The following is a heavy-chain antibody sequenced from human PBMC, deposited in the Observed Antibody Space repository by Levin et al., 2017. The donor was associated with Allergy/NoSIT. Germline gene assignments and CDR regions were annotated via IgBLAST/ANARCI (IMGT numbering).Heavy chain of an antibody. CDR3: AKEVYGAGGLYYYGLDV. D-gene: IGHD3-10*01. CDR1: GFMFSSYA. Sequence: PGESLKISCAASGFMFSSYAMSWVRQAPGKGLEWVSTIGGSGGSTYSADSVKGRFTISRDNSKNTLYLQMNSLRAEDTAVYYCAKEVYGAGGLYYYGLDVWGQGTTVTVSS. J-gene: IGHJ6*02. V-gene: IGHV3-23*01. CDR2: IGGSGGST.